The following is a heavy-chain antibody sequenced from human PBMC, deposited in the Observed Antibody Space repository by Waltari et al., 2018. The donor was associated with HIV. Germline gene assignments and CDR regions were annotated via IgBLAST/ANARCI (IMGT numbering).Heavy chain of an antibody. CDR1: GSTVGSNY. D-gene: IGHD6-13*01. V-gene: IGHV3-66*02. J-gene: IGHJ5*02. CDR3: ARGIIAAAGNWFDP. Sequence: EVQLVESGGGLVQPGGSLSLSCAASGSTVGSNYMSWVRQAPGKGLEWVSVIYSGGSTYYADSVKGRFTISRDNSKNTLYLQMNSLRAEDTAVYYCARGIIAAAGNWFDPWGQGTLVTVSS. CDR2: IYSGGST.